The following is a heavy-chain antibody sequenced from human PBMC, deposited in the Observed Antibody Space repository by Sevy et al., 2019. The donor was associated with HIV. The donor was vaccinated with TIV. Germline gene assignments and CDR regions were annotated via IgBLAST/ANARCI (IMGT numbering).Heavy chain of an antibody. J-gene: IGHJ6*02. CDR1: GFTFSDYY. V-gene: IGHV3-11*06. D-gene: IGHD2-2*01. CDR3: AREGGEFVVVPAAITYYYGMDV. CDR2: ISSSSSYT. Sequence: GGSLRLSCAASGFTFSDYYMSWIRQAPGKGLEWVSYISSSSSYTKYADSVKGRFTISRDNAKNSLYLQMNSLRAEDTAVYYCAREGGEFVVVPAAITYYYGMDVWGQGTTVTVSS.